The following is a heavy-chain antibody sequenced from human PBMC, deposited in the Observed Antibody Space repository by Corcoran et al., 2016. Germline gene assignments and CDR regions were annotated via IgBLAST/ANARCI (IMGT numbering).Heavy chain of an antibody. CDR3: ERYQEYDCSSTSGPNALGCMDV. CDR2: INPSGGST. CDR1: GYTFTSYY. Sequence: QVQLVQSGAEVKKPGASVKVSCKASGYTFTSYYMHWVRQAPGQGLEWMGIINPSGGSTSYAQKFQGRVTMTRDTSTSTVYMELSSLRSEDTAEYYWERYQEYDCSSTSGPNALGCMDVWGQGSSVTVSS. V-gene: IGHV1-46*01. J-gene: IGHJ6*02. D-gene: IGHD2-2*01.